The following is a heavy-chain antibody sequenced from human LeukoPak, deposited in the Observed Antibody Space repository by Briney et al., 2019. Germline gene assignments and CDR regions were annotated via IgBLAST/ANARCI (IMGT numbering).Heavy chain of an antibody. V-gene: IGHV3-48*01. CDR1: GFTFSSYG. Sequence: GGSLRLSCAASGFTFSSYGMHWVRQAPGKGLEWVSYISSSSSTIYYADSVKGRFTFSRDNAKNSLYLQMNSLRAEDTAVYYCARDSSGYDFWSGYYTWPKGDAFDIWGQGTMVTVSS. D-gene: IGHD3-3*01. J-gene: IGHJ3*02. CDR2: ISSSSSTI. CDR3: ARDSSGYDFWSGYYTWPKGDAFDI.